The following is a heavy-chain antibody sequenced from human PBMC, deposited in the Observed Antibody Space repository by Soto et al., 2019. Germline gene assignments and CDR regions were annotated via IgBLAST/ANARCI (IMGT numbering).Heavy chain of an antibody. D-gene: IGHD2-21*02. V-gene: IGHV3-21*01. J-gene: IGHJ3*02. CDR2: ISSSSSYI. CDR1: GFTFSSYS. CDR3: ARVYYCGGDCYLDAFDI. Sequence: PGGSLRLSCAASGFTFSSYSMNWLRQAPGKGLEWVSSISSSSSYIYYADSVKGRFTISRDNAKNSLYLQMNSLRAEDTAVYYCARVYYCGGDCYLDAFDIWGQGTMVTVSS.